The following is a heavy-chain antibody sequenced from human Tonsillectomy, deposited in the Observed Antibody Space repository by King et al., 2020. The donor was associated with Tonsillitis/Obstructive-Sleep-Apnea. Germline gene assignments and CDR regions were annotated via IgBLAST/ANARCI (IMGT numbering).Heavy chain of an antibody. CDR1: GFTFSNAS. J-gene: IGHJ3*02. CDR3: TTGYDILTGYYKSNAFDI. V-gene: IGHV3-15*01. D-gene: IGHD3-9*01. CDR2: IKSKTDGGTT. Sequence: VQLVESGGGLVKPGGSLRVSCAASGFTFSNASMTWVRQAPGKGLEWVGRIKSKTDGGTTDYAAPVKGRFTISRDDSKNTLYLQMNNLKTEDTAVYYCTTGYDILTGYYKSNAFDIWGQGTMVTVSS.